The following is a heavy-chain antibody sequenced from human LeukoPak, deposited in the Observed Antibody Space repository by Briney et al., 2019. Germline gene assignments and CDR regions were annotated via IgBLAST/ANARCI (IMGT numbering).Heavy chain of an antibody. V-gene: IGHV3-48*03. CDR3: AELGITMIGGV. CDR2: ISSSGSTI. Sequence: PGGSLRLSCAASGFTFSSYEMNWVRQAPGKGLEWVSYISSSGSTIYYADSVKGRFTISRDNARNSLYLQMNSLRAEDTAVYYCAELGITMIGGVWGKGTTVTISS. D-gene: IGHD3-10*02. CDR1: GFTFSSYE. J-gene: IGHJ6*04.